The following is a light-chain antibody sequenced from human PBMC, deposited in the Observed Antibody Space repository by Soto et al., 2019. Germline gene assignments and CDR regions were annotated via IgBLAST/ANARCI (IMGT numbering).Light chain of an antibody. CDR3: QQYGNFPYT. J-gene: IGKJ2*01. Sequence: EIVLTQSPGTLSSSPGERATLSCRASESVSSSYLAWYQQKPGQAPRLLIYGASSRATGIPDRFSGSGSGTDFTLTISRLEPEDFAVYYCQQYGNFPYTFGQGTKLEIK. CDR2: GAS. V-gene: IGKV3-20*01. CDR1: ESVSSSY.